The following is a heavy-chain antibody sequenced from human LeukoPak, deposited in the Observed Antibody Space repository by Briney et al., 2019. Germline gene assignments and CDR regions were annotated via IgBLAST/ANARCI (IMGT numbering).Heavy chain of an antibody. Sequence: HAGRSLRLSCAASGFTFSSYGMHWVRQAPGKGLEWVAVISYDGSNKYYADSVKGRFTISRDNSKNTLYLQMNSLRAEDTAVYYCAKSNPPADYYDFWSGYLYYFDYWGQGTLVTVSS. CDR2: ISYDGSNK. D-gene: IGHD3-3*01. CDR1: GFTFSSYG. J-gene: IGHJ4*02. V-gene: IGHV3-30*18. CDR3: AKSNPPADYYDFWSGYLYYFDY.